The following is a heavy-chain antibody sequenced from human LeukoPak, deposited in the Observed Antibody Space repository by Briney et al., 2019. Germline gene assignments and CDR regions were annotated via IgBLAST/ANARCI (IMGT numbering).Heavy chain of an antibody. Sequence: PGGSLRLSCAASGFTFSSYAMHWVRQAPGKGLEWVAVISYDGSNKYYADSVKGRFTISSDNAKNSLYLQMNSLRAEDTAVYYCARVWFGELLVDWGQGTLVTVSS. CDR3: ARVWFGELLVD. D-gene: IGHD3-10*01. CDR2: ISYDGSNK. V-gene: IGHV3-30-3*01. J-gene: IGHJ4*02. CDR1: GFTFSSYA.